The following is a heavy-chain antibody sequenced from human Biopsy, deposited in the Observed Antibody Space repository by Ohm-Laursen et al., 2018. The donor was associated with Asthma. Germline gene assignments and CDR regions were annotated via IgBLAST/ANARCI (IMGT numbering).Heavy chain of an antibody. CDR3: ARGPEYVRSSGALDY. CDR1: GGTFSSNS. Sequence: SSVKVSCKVSGGTFSSNSINWVRQAPGQGLEWMGRIIPIFGPTNYAQKFQGRVTISADDSTSTAYMELSSLSSEDTALYYCARGPEYVRSSGALDYWGQGTLVTVS. J-gene: IGHJ4*02. CDR2: IIPIFGPT. V-gene: IGHV1-69*15. D-gene: IGHD2-2*01.